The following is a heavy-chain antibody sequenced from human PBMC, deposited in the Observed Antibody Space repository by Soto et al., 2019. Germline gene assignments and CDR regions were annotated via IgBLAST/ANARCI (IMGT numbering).Heavy chain of an antibody. J-gene: IGHJ4*02. CDR3: TWKGATFDY. CDR2: IRSKTSGGTA. Sequence: GRPIRLSCAASGVSFSGAWMNWVRQPTGKGLEWVGLIRSKTSGGTADYAAPVKGRFTVSRDDSKNTLYLQMNSLKTEDTAMYYCTWKGATFDYWGQGTLVTVSS. V-gene: IGHV3-15*01. D-gene: IGHD1-26*01. CDR1: GVSFSGAW.